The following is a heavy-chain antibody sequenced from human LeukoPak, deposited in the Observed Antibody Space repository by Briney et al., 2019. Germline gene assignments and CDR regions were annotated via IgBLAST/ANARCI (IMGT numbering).Heavy chain of an antibody. CDR1: GGSFCGYY. CDR2: INHSGST. CDR3: ARAGTLFYYYYYMDV. V-gene: IGHV4-34*01. Sequence: SETLSLTCAVYGGSFCGYYWSWIRQPPGKGLEWIWEINHSGSTNYNPSLKSRVTISVDTSKNQFSLKLSSVTAADTAVYYCARAGTLFYYYYYMDVWGKGTTVTVSS. J-gene: IGHJ6*03. D-gene: IGHD6-13*01.